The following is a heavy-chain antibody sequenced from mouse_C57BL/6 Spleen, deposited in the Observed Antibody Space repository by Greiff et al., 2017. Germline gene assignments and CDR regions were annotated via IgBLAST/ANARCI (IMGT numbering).Heavy chain of an antibody. V-gene: IGHV2-2*01. CDR1: GFSLTSYG. CDR3: ARGDWDAYARDY. Sequence: VQLQQSGPGLVQPSQSLSITCTVSGFSLTSYGVHWVRQSPGKGLEWLGVIRSGGSTDYNAAFISRLSIRKDNSKSQVFFKMNRLQADDTAIYYCARGDWDAYARDYWGQGTSVTVSS. CDR2: IRSGGST. J-gene: IGHJ4*01. D-gene: IGHD4-1*01.